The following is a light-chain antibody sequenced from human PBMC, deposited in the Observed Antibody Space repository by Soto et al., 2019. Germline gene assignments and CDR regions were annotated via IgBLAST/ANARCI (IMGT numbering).Light chain of an antibody. CDR2: KAS. J-gene: IGKJ1*01. V-gene: IGKV1-5*03. CDR3: QQYSTYPYT. CDR1: QSINRW. Sequence: DLQIPPSHSTLSASVGDRVTLTCRASQSINRWLAWYQQKPGKAPKLLIYKASSLESGVPSRFSGGGIGTEFSLSISSLQPDDFATYYCQQYSTYPYTVGQGTQGDIK.